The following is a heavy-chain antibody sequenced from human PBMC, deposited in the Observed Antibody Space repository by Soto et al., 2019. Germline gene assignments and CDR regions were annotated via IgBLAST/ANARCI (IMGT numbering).Heavy chain of an antibody. V-gene: IGHV4-59*01. CDR2: IYYSGST. CDR1: GGSISSYY. J-gene: IGHJ6*02. CDR3: ARGVVRGSGWYLQTYYYYYGMDV. D-gene: IGHD6-19*01. Sequence: PSETLSLTCTVSGGSISSYYWGWIRQPPGKGLEWIGYIYYSGSTNYNPSLKSRVTISVDTSKNQFSLKLSSVTAADTAVYYCARGVVRGSGWYLQTYYYYYGMDVWGQGTTVTVSS.